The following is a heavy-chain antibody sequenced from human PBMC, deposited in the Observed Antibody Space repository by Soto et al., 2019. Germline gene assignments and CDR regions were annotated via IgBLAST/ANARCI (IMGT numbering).Heavy chain of an antibody. Sequence: QVQLVQSGAEVKKPGSSVKVSCKTSGGTFSNDIITWVRQAPGQGLEWMGRIIPILDTTNYAQKFQGRVTITADKSTGTAYMELNSLRSEDTAVYYCVRDSPIGSTFSGYDGIDYWGQGTLVTVSS. J-gene: IGHJ4*02. CDR3: VRDSPIGSTFSGYDGIDY. D-gene: IGHD5-12*01. CDR1: GGTFSNDI. CDR2: IIPILDTT. V-gene: IGHV1-69*08.